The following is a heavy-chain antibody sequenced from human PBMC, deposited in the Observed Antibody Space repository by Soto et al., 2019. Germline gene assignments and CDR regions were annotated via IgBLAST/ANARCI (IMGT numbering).Heavy chain of an antibody. CDR1: GFTFDDYA. D-gene: IGHD2-15*01. J-gene: IGHJ6*03. Sequence: PGGSLRLSCAASGFTFDDYAMHWVRQAPGKGLEWVSGISWNSGSIGYADSVKGRFTISRDNAKNSLYLQMNSLRAEDTALYYCAKASGGSVYYYMDVWGKGTTVTVSS. CDR3: AKASGGSVYYYMDV. CDR2: ISWNSGSI. V-gene: IGHV3-9*01.